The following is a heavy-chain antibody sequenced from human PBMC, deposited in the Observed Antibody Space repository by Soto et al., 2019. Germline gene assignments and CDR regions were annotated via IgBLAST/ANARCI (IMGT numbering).Heavy chain of an antibody. CDR3: ARDNPFYGSGLLPRAHYWFDP. V-gene: IGHV3-23*01. CDR2: ISVSGAST. Sequence: GGSLRLSCVASGFTFSSYAMSWVRQAPGKALEWVSSISVSGASTYYVDSVKGRFTISRDDSKNTLYLQMNGLRAEDTAVYYCARDNPFYGSGLLPRAHYWFDPWGQGTLVTVSS. D-gene: IGHD3-10*01. J-gene: IGHJ5*02. CDR1: GFTFSSYA.